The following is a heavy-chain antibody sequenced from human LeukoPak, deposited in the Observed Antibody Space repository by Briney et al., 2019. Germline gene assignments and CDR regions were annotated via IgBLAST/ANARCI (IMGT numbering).Heavy chain of an antibody. Sequence: SVKLCCTASGGSFTTSVIRWVRQAPGQRLEWMGGIIPIFGTINSAQKFQGRVTITPDESASTAYNELSRLRSEDPAVYYCAPESSGYSSGWYGNWFDPWDQGTLVTVSS. CDR2: IIPIFGTI. J-gene: IGHJ5*02. CDR1: GGSFTTSV. CDR3: APESSGYSSGWYGNWFDP. V-gene: IGHV1-69*13. D-gene: IGHD6-19*01.